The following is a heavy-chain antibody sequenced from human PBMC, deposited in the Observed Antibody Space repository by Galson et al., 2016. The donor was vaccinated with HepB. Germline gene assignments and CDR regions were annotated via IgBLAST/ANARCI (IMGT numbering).Heavy chain of an antibody. V-gene: IGHV4-39*01. CDR1: GGSITTTSYY. CDR2: IYYSVNT. J-gene: IGHJ4*02. Sequence: SETLSLTCTVSGGSITTTSYYWDWIRQPPGKGLEWIGNIYYSVNTYYNTSFKSRVTISLDTSKNQISLKMSSVTAEDTAVYYCARRGVITVAVDYWGQGTLVAVSS. CDR3: ARRGVITVAVDY. D-gene: IGHD3-10*01.